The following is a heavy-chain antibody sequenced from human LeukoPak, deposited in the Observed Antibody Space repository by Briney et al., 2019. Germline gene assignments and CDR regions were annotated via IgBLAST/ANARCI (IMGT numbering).Heavy chain of an antibody. Sequence: SGPALVKPTQTLTLTCTFSGFSLSTSGTRVGWIRQPPGKALEWLARIDWDGDKFYSTSLKTRLTISRDTSKNQVVLTMTNMGPVDTATYYCARGSGREVPAAMAFGYWGQGALVTVSS. D-gene: IGHD2-2*01. CDR1: GFSLSTSGTR. J-gene: IGHJ4*02. CDR3: ARGSGREVPAAMAFGY. V-gene: IGHV2-70*04. CDR2: IDWDGDK.